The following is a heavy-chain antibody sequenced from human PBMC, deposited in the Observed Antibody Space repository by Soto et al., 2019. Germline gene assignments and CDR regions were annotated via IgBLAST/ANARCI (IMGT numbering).Heavy chain of an antibody. D-gene: IGHD6-13*01. J-gene: IGHJ4*02. CDR2: MHHDGSA. Sequence: QVQLQESGPGLVKPSGTLSLTCAVSGDSISSSNWWSWVRQPPGKGLERIGEMHHDGSANYIPSLRSRVTVSVDKSKNQFSLKLNSGTAADTAVYYCAAASSWRLDYWGQGALVTVSS. CDR1: GDSISSSNW. CDR3: AAASSWRLDY. V-gene: IGHV4-4*02.